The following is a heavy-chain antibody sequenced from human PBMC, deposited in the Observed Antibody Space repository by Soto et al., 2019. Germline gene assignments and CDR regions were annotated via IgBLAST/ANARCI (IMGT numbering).Heavy chain of an antibody. J-gene: IGHJ5*02. V-gene: IGHV4-31*03. CDR2: IYYSGST. CDR3: ARGRAYYYDSSGYYFALGWFDP. Sequence: PSETLSLTCTVSVGSISSGGYYWSWIRQHPGKGLEWIGYIYYSGSTYYNPSLKSRVTISVDTSKNQFSLKLSSVTAADTAVYYCARGRAYYYDSSGYYFALGWFDPWGQGTLVTVSS. CDR1: VGSISSGGYY. D-gene: IGHD3-22*01.